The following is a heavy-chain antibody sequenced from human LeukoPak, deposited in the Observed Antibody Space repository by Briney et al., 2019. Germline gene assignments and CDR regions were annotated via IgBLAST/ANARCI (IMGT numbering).Heavy chain of an antibody. J-gene: IGHJ4*02. CDR3: ARESSSVTRALDY. CDR1: GGSISSYY. Sequence: SETLSLTCTVSGGSISSYYWSWIRQPPGKGLEWIGYIYYSGSTNYNPSLKSRVTISVDTSKNQVSLNLTSVTVADTAVYYCARESSSVTRALDYWGQGTLVTVSS. CDR2: IYYSGST. D-gene: IGHD4-17*01. V-gene: IGHV4-59*12.